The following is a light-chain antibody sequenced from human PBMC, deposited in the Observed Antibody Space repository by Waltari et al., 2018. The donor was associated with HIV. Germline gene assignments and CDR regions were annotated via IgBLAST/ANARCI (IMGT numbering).Light chain of an antibody. V-gene: IGKV3-15*01. J-gene: IGKJ4*01. CDR1: QSVNNN. Sequence: EIVMTQSPVTLSVSPGERATLSCRASQSVNNNLVWYQQKPGQSPRLLLYGPLTRAPGVPSRFSGSRSGTDYALTISSLQPEDFAVYYCQQYFSPTPLTFGGGTKVEIK. CDR2: GPL. CDR3: QQYFSPTPLT.